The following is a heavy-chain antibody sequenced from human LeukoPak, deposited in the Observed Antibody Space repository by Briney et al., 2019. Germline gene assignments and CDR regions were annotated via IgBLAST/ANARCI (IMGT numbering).Heavy chain of an antibody. CDR1: GFTVSNTY. J-gene: IGHJ4*02. V-gene: IGHV3-53*01. D-gene: IGHD6-13*01. CDR3: ASDIEAGGYFDH. Sequence: TGGSLRLSCAASGFTVSNTYISWVRQAPGKGLEWVSVLYSGGTTYYADSVKGRFTISRDNSKNTLYLQMNSLRAEDTAVYYCASDIEAGGYFDHWGQGTLVTVSS. CDR2: LYSGGTT.